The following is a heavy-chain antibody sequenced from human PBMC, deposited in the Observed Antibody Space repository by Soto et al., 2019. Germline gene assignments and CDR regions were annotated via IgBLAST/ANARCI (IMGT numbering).Heavy chain of an antibody. J-gene: IGHJ6*03. CDR2: MNPNTGNT. CDR1: GYTFTNYN. D-gene: IGHD6-25*01. V-gene: IGHV1-8*01. Sequence: QEQLVQSGAEVKKPGAPVKVSCKASGYTFTNYNINWVRQATGQGLEWMGWMNPNTGNTGYAEKLQGRGTMTRNSSINTAYMELSGLRSDDTAVYYCAREAASDPSFYYHYMDVWGKGTTVTVSS. CDR3: AREAASDPSFYYHYMDV.